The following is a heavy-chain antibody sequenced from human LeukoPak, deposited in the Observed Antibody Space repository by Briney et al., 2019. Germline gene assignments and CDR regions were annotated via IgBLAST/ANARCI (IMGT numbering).Heavy chain of an antibody. CDR3: ARLLAGYSSGWYLDY. CDR1: GGSISSYY. CDR2: IYYSGST. J-gene: IGHJ4*02. Sequence: SETLSLTCTVSGGSISSYYWSWIRQPPGKGLEWIGYIYYSGSTNYNPSLKSRVTISVDTSKNQFSLKLSSVTAADTAVYYCARLLAGYSSGWYLDYWGRGTLVTVSS. V-gene: IGHV4-59*08. D-gene: IGHD6-19*01.